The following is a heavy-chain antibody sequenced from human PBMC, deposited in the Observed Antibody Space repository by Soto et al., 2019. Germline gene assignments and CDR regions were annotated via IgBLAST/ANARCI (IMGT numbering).Heavy chain of an antibody. Sequence: GASVKVSCKASGYTFTSYDINWVRQATGQGLEWMGWMNPNSGNTGYAQKLQGRVTMTRNTSISTAYMELSSLRSEDTAVYYCARGNIDYGDYDVDYWGQGTLVTVSS. D-gene: IGHD4-17*01. J-gene: IGHJ4*02. CDR1: GYTFTSYD. V-gene: IGHV1-8*01. CDR3: ARGNIDYGDYDVDY. CDR2: MNPNSGNT.